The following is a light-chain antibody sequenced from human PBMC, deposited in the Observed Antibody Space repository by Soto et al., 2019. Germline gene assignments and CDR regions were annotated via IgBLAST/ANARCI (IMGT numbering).Light chain of an antibody. CDR1: QSVSSTY. J-gene: IGKJ2*01. CDR2: GAS. Sequence: EIVLTQSPGTLSLSPGERATLSCRASQSVSSTYLAWYQQKPGQAPRLLIYGASSMATGIPDRFSGSGSGTDFTLIVSRLEPEDFAVYYCQHYGSSMLTFGQGTKVEIK. CDR3: QHYGSSMLT. V-gene: IGKV3-20*01.